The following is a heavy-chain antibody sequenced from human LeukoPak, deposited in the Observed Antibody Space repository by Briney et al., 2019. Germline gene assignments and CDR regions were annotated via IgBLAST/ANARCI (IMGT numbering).Heavy chain of an antibody. J-gene: IGHJ4*02. V-gene: IGHV4-39*07. CDR2: IFYSGST. D-gene: IGHD6-13*01. CDR1: GGPISTSNYY. Sequence: PSETLSLTCTVSGGPISTSNYYWGWIRQPPGKGLEWIGNIFYSGSTYYSPSLKSRVTISLDTSRNQFSLKLNSVTAADTAVYYCARVQVGSWYWGQGTLVTVSS. CDR3: ARVQVGSWY.